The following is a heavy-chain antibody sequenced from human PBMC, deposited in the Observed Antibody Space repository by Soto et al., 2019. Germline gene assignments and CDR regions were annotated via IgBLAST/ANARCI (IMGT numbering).Heavy chain of an antibody. CDR3: ARDWRYYYGSGSPSYFDY. J-gene: IGHJ4*02. CDR1: GFTFSSYW. V-gene: IGHV3-7*03. Sequence: GGSLRLSCAASGFTFSSYWMSWVRQAPGKGLEWVANIKQDGSEKYYVDSVKGRFTISRDNAKNSLYLQMNSLRAEDTAVYYCARDWRYYYGSGSPSYFDYWGQGTLVTVSS. CDR2: IKQDGSEK. D-gene: IGHD3-10*01.